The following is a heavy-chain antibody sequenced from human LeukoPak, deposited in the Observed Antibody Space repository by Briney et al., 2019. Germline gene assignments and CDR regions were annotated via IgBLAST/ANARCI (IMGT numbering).Heavy chain of an antibody. V-gene: IGHV1-18*01. CDR3: ARDRLWWEPLEGAFDI. CDR2: ISAYNGNT. D-gene: IGHD2-21*01. J-gene: IGHJ3*02. CDR1: GYTFTSYG. Sequence: ASVKVSCKASGYTFTSYGISWVRQAPGQGLEWMGWISAYNGNTNYAQKLQGRVTMTTDTSTSTAYMELRSLRSDDTAVYYCARDRLWWEPLEGAFDIWGQGTMVTVSS.